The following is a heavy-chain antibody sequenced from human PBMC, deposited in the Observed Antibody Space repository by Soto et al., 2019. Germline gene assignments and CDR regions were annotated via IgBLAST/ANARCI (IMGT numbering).Heavy chain of an antibody. CDR2: IYSGGST. CDR1: GFTVSSNY. D-gene: IGHD1-26*01. CDR3: ARLEWELLGYGMDV. Sequence: GGSLRLSCAASGFTVSSNYMSWVRQAPGKGLEWVSVIYSGGSTYYADSVKGRFTISRDNSKNTLYLQMNSLRAEDTAVYYCARLEWELLGYGMDVWGQGTTVTVSS. J-gene: IGHJ6*02. V-gene: IGHV3-66*01.